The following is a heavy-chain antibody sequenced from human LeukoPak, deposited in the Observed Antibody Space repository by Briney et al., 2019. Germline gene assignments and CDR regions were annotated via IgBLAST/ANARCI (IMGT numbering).Heavy chain of an antibody. Sequence: SETLSLTCTVSGGSISSYYWSWIRQPPGKGLEWIGYIYYSGSTNYNPSLKSRVTISVDTSKNQFSLKLSSVTAADTAVYYCARDRLVVPAMAYYYMDVWGKGTTVTVSS. V-gene: IGHV4-59*01. D-gene: IGHD2-2*01. CDR3: ARDRLVVPAMAYYYMDV. CDR2: IYYSGST. J-gene: IGHJ6*03. CDR1: GGSISSYY.